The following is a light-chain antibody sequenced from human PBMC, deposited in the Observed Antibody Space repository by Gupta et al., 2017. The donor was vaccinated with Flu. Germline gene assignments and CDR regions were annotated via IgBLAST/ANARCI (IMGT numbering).Light chain of an antibody. J-gene: IGKJ1*01. CDR2: QVS. V-gene: IGKV2-30*01. CDR1: QGLVYSDGNTY. CDR3: KQGTNWPWA. Sequence: DGVIAQSPLSLPVTLGQPDSIPCRSSQGLVYSDGNTYLHWFQQRPGQSPRRLIYQVSYRDTGVPDRFSGSGSGTDFTLTISRVEAEDVGIYFCKQGTNWPWAFGQGTKVEIK.